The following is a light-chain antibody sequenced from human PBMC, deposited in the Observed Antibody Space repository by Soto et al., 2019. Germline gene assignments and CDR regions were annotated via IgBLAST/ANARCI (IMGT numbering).Light chain of an antibody. CDR2: GAS. V-gene: IGKV3-15*01. J-gene: IGKJ1*01. CDR1: QSVSSD. Sequence: EIVMTQSPATLSVSPGKRATLSCRASQSVSSDLAWYHQKPGKAPRLLIYGASTRATGIPSRFSGSGSGTEFTLTISSLQSEDFAVYYCQQYNTWPRTFGQGTKVDIK. CDR3: QQYNTWPRT.